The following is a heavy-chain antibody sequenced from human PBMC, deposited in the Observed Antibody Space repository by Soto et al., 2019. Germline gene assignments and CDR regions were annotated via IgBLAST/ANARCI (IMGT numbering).Heavy chain of an antibody. CDR1: GGTLSSFA. J-gene: IGHJ6*02. CDR2: FIPVVAMA. V-gene: IGHV1-69*04. Sequence: QVQLVQSGSEVKKPGSSVKVSCKTSGGTLSSFAISWVRQAPGQGLEWVGTFIPVVAMAKYGQKFQGIVTITSDQSTNTMSMELSSLRYEDTAKYYGANGHDNSFYYGMDFWGQGTTVTVSS. CDR3: ANGHDNSFYYGMDF. D-gene: IGHD1-1*01.